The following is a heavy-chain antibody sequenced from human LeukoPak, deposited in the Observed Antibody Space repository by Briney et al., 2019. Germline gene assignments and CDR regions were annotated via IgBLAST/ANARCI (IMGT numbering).Heavy chain of an antibody. D-gene: IGHD1-1*01. V-gene: IGHV3-53*01. Sequence: GGSLRLSCAASGFTVSINYMSWVRQAPGEGLEWVSVIYTTAKTFYADSVKGRFSISRDNSKNTVYLQMNSLRAEDTAVYYCAKVSPTGRAFDCWGQGTLVTVSS. CDR1: GFTVSINY. J-gene: IGHJ4*02. CDR3: AKVSPTGRAFDC. CDR2: IYTTAKT.